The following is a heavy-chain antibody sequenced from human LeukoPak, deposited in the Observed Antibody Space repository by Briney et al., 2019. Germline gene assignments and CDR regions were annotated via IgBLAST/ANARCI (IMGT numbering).Heavy chain of an antibody. J-gene: IGHJ4*02. CDR2: ISGGGST. V-gene: IGHV3-23*01. Sequence: PGGSLRLSCAASGFTFSSYGMHWVRQAPGKGLEWVSSISGGGSTYFADSVKGRFTISRDISKNTLYLQVNSLRAEGTAVYYCAKDLYTYGTTPLDYWGRGTLVTVSS. CDR1: GFTFSSYG. D-gene: IGHD5-18*01. CDR3: AKDLYTYGTTPLDY.